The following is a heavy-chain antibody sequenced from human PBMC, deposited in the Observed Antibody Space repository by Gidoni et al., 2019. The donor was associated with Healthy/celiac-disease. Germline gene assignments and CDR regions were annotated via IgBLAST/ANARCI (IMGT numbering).Heavy chain of an antibody. CDR3: ARRGHKGFDY. CDR1: GGSISSGSYY. Sequence: QVQLQESGPGLVKPSQTLSLTCTVSGGSISSGSYYWSWIRQPAGKGLEWIGRIYTSGSTNYNPSLKSRVTISVDTSKNQFSLKLSSVTAADTAVYYCARRGHKGFDYWGQGTLVTVSS. J-gene: IGHJ4*02. CDR2: IYTSGST. V-gene: IGHV4-61*02.